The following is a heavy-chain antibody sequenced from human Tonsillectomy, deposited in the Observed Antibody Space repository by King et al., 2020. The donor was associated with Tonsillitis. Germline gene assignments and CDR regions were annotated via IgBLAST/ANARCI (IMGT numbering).Heavy chain of an antibody. CDR2: ISSSSSYI. D-gene: IGHD3-10*01. Sequence: VQLVESGGGLVKPGGSLRLSCAASGFTFSSYSMNWVRQAPGKGLEWVSSISSSSSYIYYADSVKGRFTISRDNAKNSLYLQMNSLRAEDTAVYYRATETMVRGTLDIWGQGTMVTVSS. J-gene: IGHJ3*02. CDR3: ATETMVRGTLDI. V-gene: IGHV3-21*01. CDR1: GFTFSSYS.